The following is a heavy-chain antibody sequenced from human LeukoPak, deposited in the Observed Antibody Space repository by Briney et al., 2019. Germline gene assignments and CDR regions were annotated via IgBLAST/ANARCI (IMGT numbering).Heavy chain of an antibody. CDR3: ARPNTAMAMDAFDI. J-gene: IGHJ3*02. CDR2: IYPGDSDT. V-gene: IGHV5-51*01. CDR1: GYSFTSYW. Sequence: GESLKISCKVSGYSFTSYWIAWVRQMPGKGLEWMGIIYPGDSDTRYSPSFQGQVTISADKSISTAYLQWSSLKASDTAMYYCARPNTAMAMDAFDIWGQGTMVTVSS. D-gene: IGHD5-18*01.